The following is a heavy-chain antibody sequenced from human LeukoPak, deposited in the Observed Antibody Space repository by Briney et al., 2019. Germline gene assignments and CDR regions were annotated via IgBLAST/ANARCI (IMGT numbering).Heavy chain of an antibody. Sequence: GGSLRLSCAAPGFTFSNYAMSWVRQAPGKGLEWVSVISGSGGSTYHADSVKGRFTISRDNSNSTLYLQMNSLRAEDTAIYYCAKVRSAVVAAATNYWGQGTLVTVSS. CDR2: ISGSGGST. CDR1: GFTFSNYA. D-gene: IGHD2-15*01. V-gene: IGHV3-23*01. CDR3: AKVRSAVVAAATNY. J-gene: IGHJ4*02.